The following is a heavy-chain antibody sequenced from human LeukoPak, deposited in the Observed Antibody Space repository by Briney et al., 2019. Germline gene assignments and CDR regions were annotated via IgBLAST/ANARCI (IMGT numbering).Heavy chain of an antibody. CDR1: GGSINSYY. CDR2: IYTSGST. CDR3: ARAELRYYYYMDV. Sequence: ASETLSLTCTVSGGSINSYYWSWIRQPAGKGLEWIGRIYTSGSTNYNPSLKSRVIMSVDTSKNQFSLKLTSVTAADTAVYYCARAELRYYYYMDVWGKGTTVTVSS. V-gene: IGHV4-4*07. J-gene: IGHJ6*03. D-gene: IGHD3-10*01.